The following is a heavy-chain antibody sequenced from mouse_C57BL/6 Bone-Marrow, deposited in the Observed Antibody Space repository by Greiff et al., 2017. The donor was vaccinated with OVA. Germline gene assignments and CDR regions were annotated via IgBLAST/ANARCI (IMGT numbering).Heavy chain of an antibody. V-gene: IGHV14-2*01. D-gene: IGHD2-4*01. CDR2: IDPEDGET. CDR1: GFNIKDYY. J-gene: IGHJ2*01. CDR3: ARLGQIYYDYDGAFDY. Sequence: VQLKASGAELVKPGASVKLSCTASGFNIKDYYMHWVKQRTEQGLEWIGRIDPEDGETKYAPKFQGKATITADTSSNTPYLQLSSLTSEDTAVYYWARLGQIYYDYDGAFDYWGQGTTLTVSS.